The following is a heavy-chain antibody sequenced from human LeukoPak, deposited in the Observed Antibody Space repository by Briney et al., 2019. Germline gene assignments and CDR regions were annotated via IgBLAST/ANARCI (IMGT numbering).Heavy chain of an antibody. J-gene: IGHJ4*02. CDR1: GYTFTSYY. Sequence: ASVKVSCKASGYTFTSYYMHWVRQAPGQGLEWMGIINPSGGSTSYAQKFQGRVTMTRDMSTSTVHMELSSLRSDDTAVYYCAVDLVAAGTTLDYWGQGTLVTVSS. CDR2: INPSGGST. V-gene: IGHV1-46*01. CDR3: AVDLVAAGTTLDY. D-gene: IGHD6-13*01.